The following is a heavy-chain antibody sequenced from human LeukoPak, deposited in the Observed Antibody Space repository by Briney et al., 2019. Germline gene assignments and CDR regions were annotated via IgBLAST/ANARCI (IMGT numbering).Heavy chain of an antibody. Sequence: GGSLRLSCAASGFTFSSYGMHWVRQAPGKGLEWVAVISYDGSNKYYADSVKGRFTISRDNSKNTLYLQMNSLRAEDTAVYYCTKDRMATIIGEFDYWGQGTLVTVSS. V-gene: IGHV3-30*18. J-gene: IGHJ4*02. CDR2: ISYDGSNK. D-gene: IGHD5-24*01. CDR1: GFTFSSYG. CDR3: TKDRMATIIGEFDY.